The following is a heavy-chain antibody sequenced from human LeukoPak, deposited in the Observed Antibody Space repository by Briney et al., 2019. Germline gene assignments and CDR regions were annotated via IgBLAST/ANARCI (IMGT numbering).Heavy chain of an antibody. V-gene: IGHV1-18*04. CDR1: GYSFTTYG. D-gene: IGHD6-19*01. Sequence: GASVKVSCKASGYSFTTYGITWVRQAPGQGLEWMGWISGYNGNTNYAQKLQDRVTMTTDTSTSVVSVELRSLRFDDTAVYYCARAPGGYTSGRFDYWGQGTLVTVSS. J-gene: IGHJ4*02. CDR2: ISGYNGNT. CDR3: ARAPGGYTSGRFDY.